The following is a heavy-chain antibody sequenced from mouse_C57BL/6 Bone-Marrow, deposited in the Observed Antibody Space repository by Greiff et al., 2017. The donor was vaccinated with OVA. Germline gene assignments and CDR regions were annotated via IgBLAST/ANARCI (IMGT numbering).Heavy chain of an antibody. V-gene: IGHV5-16*01. CDR2: INYDGSST. D-gene: IGHD1-1*01. CDR1: GFTFSDYY. CDR3: AREDYYGSSPAWFAY. J-gene: IGHJ3*01. Sequence: DVKLVESEGGLVQPGSSMKLSCTASGFTFSDYYMAWVRQVPEKGLEWVANINYDGSSTYYLDSLKSRFIISRDNAKNILYLQMSSLKSEDTATYYCAREDYYGSSPAWFAYWGQGTLVTVSA.